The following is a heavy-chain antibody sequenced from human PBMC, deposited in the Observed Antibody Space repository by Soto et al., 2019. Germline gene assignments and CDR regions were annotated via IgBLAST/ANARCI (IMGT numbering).Heavy chain of an antibody. J-gene: IGHJ4*02. CDR2: MNPNSGNT. CDR1: GYTFTSYD. CDR3: ARAGIRYCRGGSCYSDFDY. V-gene: IGHV1-8*01. Sequence: QVQLVQSGAEVKKPGASVKVSCKASGYTFTSYDINWVRQATGQGLEWMGWMNPNSGNTGYAQKFKGRVTMTRNTSISTARMELSSLRSEETAVYYCARAGIRYCRGGSCYSDFDYWGQGPLVTVSS. D-gene: IGHD2-15*01.